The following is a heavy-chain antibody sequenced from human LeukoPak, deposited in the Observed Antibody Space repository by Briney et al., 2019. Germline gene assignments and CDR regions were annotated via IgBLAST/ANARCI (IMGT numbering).Heavy chain of an antibody. CDR2: IIPILGIT. Sequence: ASVKVSCKASGGTFSSYAISWVRQAPGQGLEWMGRIIPILGITNYAQKFQGRVRITADKSTSTAYMELSSLRSEDTAVYYCARDRSGGSGWFDYWGQGTLVTVSS. J-gene: IGHJ4*02. D-gene: IGHD6-19*01. CDR1: GGTFSSYA. V-gene: IGHV1-69*04. CDR3: ARDRSGGSGWFDY.